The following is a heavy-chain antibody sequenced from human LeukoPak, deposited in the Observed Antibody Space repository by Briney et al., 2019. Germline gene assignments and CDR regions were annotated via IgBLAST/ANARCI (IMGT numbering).Heavy chain of an antibody. J-gene: IGHJ4*02. V-gene: IGHV1-18*01. CDR2: ISAYNGST. D-gene: IGHD5-12*01. CDR3: ARGRSTGYPYYFEY. Sequence: GASVKVSCKASGYTFTSYGISWVRQAPGQGLEWMGWISAYNGSTNYAQKLQGRVTMTTDTSTSTAYMELRSLRSDDTAVYYCARGRSTGYPYYFEYWGQGTLVTVSS. CDR1: GYTFTSYG.